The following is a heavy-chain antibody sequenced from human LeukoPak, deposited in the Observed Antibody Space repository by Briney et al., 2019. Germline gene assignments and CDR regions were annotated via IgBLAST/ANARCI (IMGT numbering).Heavy chain of an antibody. CDR3: ARGHYGMDV. CDR1: GFTFRDHY. J-gene: IGHJ6*02. CDR2: ISRSGSSI. Sequence: PGGSLRLSCAASGFTFRDHYMSWIRQAPGKGLEWISYISRSGSSIYYADSVKGRFAISRDNAKNSLNLQMNSLRAEDTAMYYCARGHYGMDVWGQGTTVTVSS. V-gene: IGHV3-11*01.